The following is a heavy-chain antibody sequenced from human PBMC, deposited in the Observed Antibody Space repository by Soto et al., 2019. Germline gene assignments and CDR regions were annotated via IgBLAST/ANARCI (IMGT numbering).Heavy chain of an antibody. CDR2: ISSDGSNK. CDR1: GFNFRSFG. D-gene: IGHD1-26*01. Sequence: QVQLVESGGGVVQPGRPPRLSCVASGFNFRSFGMHWVRQAPGKGLEWVAVISSDGSNKNYADSVKGRFTISRDNSKNTMYLQMSSLRPEDTAVYYCAKGEGFRFDPWGRGTQVTVSS. V-gene: IGHV3-30*18. J-gene: IGHJ5*02. CDR3: AKGEGFRFDP.